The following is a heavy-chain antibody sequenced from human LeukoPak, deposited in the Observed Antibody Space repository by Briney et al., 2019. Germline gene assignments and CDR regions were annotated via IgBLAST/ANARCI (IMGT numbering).Heavy chain of an antibody. Sequence: PSETLSLTCTVSGYSISSGNYWGWIRQPPGMGLEWIGNIYPSGSTYYNPSLKSRVTVSVDTSKNQFSLKLSSVTAADTAVYYCARVRNYGGNSDIIDSWGQGSLVTVSS. V-gene: IGHV4-38-2*02. D-gene: IGHD4-23*01. J-gene: IGHJ4*02. CDR3: ARVRNYGGNSDIIDS. CDR2: IYPSGST. CDR1: GYSISSGNY.